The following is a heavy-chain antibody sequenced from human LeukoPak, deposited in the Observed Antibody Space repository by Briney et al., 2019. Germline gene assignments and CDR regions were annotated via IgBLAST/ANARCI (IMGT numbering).Heavy chain of an antibody. D-gene: IGHD7-27*01. Sequence: GGSLRLSCAASGFTFSSYAMSWVRQAPGKGLEWVANIKQDGSEKYYVDSVKGRFTISRDNAKNSLYLQMNSLRAEDTAVYYCAREWGQSAAVDYWGQGTLVTVSS. CDR3: AREWGQSAAVDY. CDR2: IKQDGSEK. V-gene: IGHV3-7*01. J-gene: IGHJ4*02. CDR1: GFTFSSYA.